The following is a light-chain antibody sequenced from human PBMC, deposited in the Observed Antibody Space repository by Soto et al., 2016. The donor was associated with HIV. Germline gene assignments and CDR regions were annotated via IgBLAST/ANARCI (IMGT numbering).Light chain of an antibody. J-gene: IGLJ1*01. V-gene: IGLV3-21*03. CDR3: QVWDVSGDPYYV. Sequence: SYELTQPPSVSVAPGKTATITCEKNNIGSKSVHWYQQKPGQAPVLVVYDDSDRPSGIPERFSGSNSGNTATLTISRVEAGDEADYYCQVWDVSGDPYYVFGTGTKVTVL. CDR1: NIGSKS. CDR2: DDS.